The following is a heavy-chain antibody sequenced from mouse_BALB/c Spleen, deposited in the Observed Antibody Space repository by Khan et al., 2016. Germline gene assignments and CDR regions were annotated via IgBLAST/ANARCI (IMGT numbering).Heavy chain of an antibody. J-gene: IGHJ2*01. CDR3: TTPAAYFDY. CDR2: IDPANGNT. Sequence: EVELVESGAELVRPGASVKLSCTVSGFNIEDTYMHWVKQRPEQGLEWIGRIDPANGNTKFDPKFQGQAIIAADTSSNTAYLQLSILTSEDTAVYYCTTPAAYFDYWGQGTTLTVSS. D-gene: IGHD1-2*01. CDR1: GFNIEDTY. V-gene: IGHV14-3*02.